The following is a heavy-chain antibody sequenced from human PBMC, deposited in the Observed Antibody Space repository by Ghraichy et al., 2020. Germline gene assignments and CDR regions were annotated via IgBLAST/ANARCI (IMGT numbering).Heavy chain of an antibody. Sequence: GESLNISCKGSGYSFTSYWIGWVRQMPGKGLEWMGIIYPGDSDTRYSPSFQGQVTISADKSISTAYLQWSSLKASDTAMYYCARQVGANPLLNWFDPWGQGTLVTVSS. J-gene: IGHJ5*02. V-gene: IGHV5-51*01. CDR2: IYPGDSDT. CDR3: ARQVGANPLLNWFDP. D-gene: IGHD1-26*01. CDR1: GYSFTSYW.